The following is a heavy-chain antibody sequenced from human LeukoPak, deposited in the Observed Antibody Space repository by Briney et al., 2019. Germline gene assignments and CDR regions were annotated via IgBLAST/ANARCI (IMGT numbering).Heavy chain of an antibody. D-gene: IGHD5-12*01. CDR1: GFTFSSYE. Sequence: GGSLRLSCAASGFTFSSYEMNWVRQAPGKGLEWVSYISSSGSTIYYADSVKGRFTISRDNAKNSLYLQMNRLRAEDTAVYYCARDLVVVATRYNYYYYYGMDVWGQGTTVTVSS. J-gene: IGHJ6*02. CDR2: ISSSGSTI. V-gene: IGHV3-48*03. CDR3: ARDLVVVATRYNYYYYYGMDV.